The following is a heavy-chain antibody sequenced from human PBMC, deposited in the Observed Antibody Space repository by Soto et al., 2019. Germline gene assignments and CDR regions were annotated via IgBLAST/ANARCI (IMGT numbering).Heavy chain of an antibody. CDR1: GGSFSVYY. CDR3: ARAFYGDYAAYYYALEL. Sequence: LSLTCAVYGGSFSVYYWSWIRQPPGKGLDCIGEINHSGSTNYNPSLKSRVTISVDTSKNHFSMEMSSVTAADTAVYYCARAFYGDYAAYYYALELWGQGTTVTLS. V-gene: IGHV4-34*01. D-gene: IGHD4-17*01. CDR2: INHSGST. J-gene: IGHJ6*02.